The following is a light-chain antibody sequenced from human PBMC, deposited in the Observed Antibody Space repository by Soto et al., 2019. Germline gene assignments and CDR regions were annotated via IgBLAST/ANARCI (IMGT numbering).Light chain of an antibody. CDR1: RSDVGGYSY. V-gene: IGLV2-14*01. CDR2: EVS. J-gene: IGLJ2*01. CDR3: SSFSSITREV. Sequence: QSALTQPASVSGSPGQSITISCTGTRSDVGGYSYVSWYQQHPGKNPKLMIYEVSNRPSGVSHRFSGSKSGNTASLTISGLQTEDEADYYCSSFSSITREVFGGGTKLTVL.